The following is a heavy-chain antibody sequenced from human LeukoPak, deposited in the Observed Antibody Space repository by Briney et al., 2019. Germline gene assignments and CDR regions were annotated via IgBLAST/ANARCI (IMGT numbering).Heavy chain of an antibody. CDR1: GFTVSSNH. CDR3: ARDSGFGEFNND. D-gene: IGHD3-10*01. J-gene: IGHJ4*02. Sequence: GGSLRLSCAASGFTVSSNHMSWVRQAPGKGLEWVSVIYSGGSTYYADSVKGRFTISRDNSKNTLYLQMNTLRAEDTAVDYCARDSGFGEFNNDWGQGTLVTVSS. CDR2: IYSGGST. V-gene: IGHV3-66*01.